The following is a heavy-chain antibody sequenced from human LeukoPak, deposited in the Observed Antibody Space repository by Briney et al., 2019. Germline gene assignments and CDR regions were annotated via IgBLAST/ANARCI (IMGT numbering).Heavy chain of an antibody. CDR1: GFTFSSYG. J-gene: IGHJ4*02. CDR3: ARGGPRDGYDY. Sequence: PGGSLRLSCAASGFTFSSYGMHWVRQAPGKGLDWVALISSDGTTKYYADSVKGRFTISRDNSKNSLYLQMNSLRAEDTAVYYCARGGPRDGYDYWGQGTLVTVSS. D-gene: IGHD5-18*01. CDR2: ISSDGTTK. V-gene: IGHV3-30*03.